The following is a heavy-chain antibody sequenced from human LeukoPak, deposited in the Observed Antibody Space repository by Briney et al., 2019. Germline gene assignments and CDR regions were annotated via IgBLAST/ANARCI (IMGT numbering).Heavy chain of an antibody. CDR3: AKYCTNGGCSYYYYYGMDV. D-gene: IGHD2-8*01. V-gene: IGHV3-23*01. CDR1: GFTFSSYA. CDR2: ISGSGDST. Sequence: GGSLRLSCAASGFTFSSYAMSWVRQAPGKGLEWVSAISGSGDSTYYAHSVKGRFTISRDNSKNTLHLQMNSLRAEDTAVYYCAKYCTNGGCSYYYYYGMDVWGQGTTVTVSS. J-gene: IGHJ6*02.